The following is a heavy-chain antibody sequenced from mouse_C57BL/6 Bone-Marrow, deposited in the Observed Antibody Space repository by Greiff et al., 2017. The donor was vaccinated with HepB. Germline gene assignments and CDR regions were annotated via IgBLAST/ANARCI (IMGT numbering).Heavy chain of an antibody. CDR1: GYSFTGYF. V-gene: IGHV1-37*01. Sequence: VQLQQSGPELVKPGASVKISCKASGYSFTGYFMNWVKQSHGKSLEWIGRINPYNGDTFYNQKFKGKATLTVDKSSSTAHMALLSLTSGYYAVYYGARLLWYHWYFDVWGTGTTVTVSS. CDR3: ARLLWYHWYFDV. D-gene: IGHD2-1*01. CDR2: INPYNGDT. J-gene: IGHJ1*03.